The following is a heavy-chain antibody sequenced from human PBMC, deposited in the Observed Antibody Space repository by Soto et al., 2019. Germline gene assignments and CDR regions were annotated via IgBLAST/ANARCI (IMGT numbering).Heavy chain of an antibody. J-gene: IGHJ4*02. V-gene: IGHV3-64*02. D-gene: IGHD2-21*01. CDR1: GFTFSNYV. Sequence: PGGSLRLSCAAPGFTFSNYVMHWVRQAPGKGLDYVSAISESGDSTYYVDSVKGRFTISRDNSKNTLYLQMTSLSAEDMAVYYCARGGCSGGGNCYLNLWGQGALVTVSS. CDR2: ISESGDST. CDR3: ARGGCSGGGNCYLNL.